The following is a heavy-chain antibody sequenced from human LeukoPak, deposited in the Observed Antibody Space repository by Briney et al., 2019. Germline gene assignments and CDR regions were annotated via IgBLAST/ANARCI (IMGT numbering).Heavy chain of an antibody. D-gene: IGHD3-22*01. J-gene: IGHJ4*02. CDR1: GYSISSGYY. CDR2: INHSGST. CDR3: ARGTYDSSGYSFDY. Sequence: KPSETLSLTCTVSGYSISSGYYWSWIRQPPGKGLEWIGEINHSGSTNYNLSLKSRVTISVDTSKNQFSLKLSSVTAADTAVYYCARGTYDSSGYSFDYWGQGTLVTVSS. V-gene: IGHV4-38-2*02.